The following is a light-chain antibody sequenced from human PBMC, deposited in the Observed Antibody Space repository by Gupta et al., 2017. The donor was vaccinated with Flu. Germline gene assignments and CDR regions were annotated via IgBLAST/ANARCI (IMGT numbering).Light chain of an antibody. CDR1: QSLLHSDGKTY. CDR3: MQSIQFPLT. V-gene: IGKV2D-29*02. J-gene: IGKJ4*01. CDR2: ESS. Sequence: EIVMTQRPASVSVTVGQPASISCRSSQSLLHSDGKTYLYWYFQRPGQSPQLLIYESSHRFSGVPHRVSGSGSGTDFTLNFSRVEAEDVGTYYCMQSIQFPLTFGGGTKVEI.